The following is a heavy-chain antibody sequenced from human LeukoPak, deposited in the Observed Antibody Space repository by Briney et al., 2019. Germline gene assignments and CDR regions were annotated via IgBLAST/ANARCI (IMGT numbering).Heavy chain of an antibody. V-gene: IGHV3-7*03. J-gene: IGHJ4*02. CDR3: RRDRTAPGLIFDY. Sequence: GSLRLSCAPFGLTFRIHWMSCARGAPGKGLECVANIKYDGSEKYYMDSVKGRLTISRDNAQKSLYLQMNSLRDEDTAVYYCRRDRTAPGLIFDYWGQGTLVTVSS. D-gene: IGHD3-16*01. CDR2: IKYDGSEK. CDR1: GLTFRIHW.